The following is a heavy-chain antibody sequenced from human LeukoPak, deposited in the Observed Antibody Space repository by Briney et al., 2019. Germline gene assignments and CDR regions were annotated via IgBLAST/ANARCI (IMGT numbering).Heavy chain of an antibody. Sequence: PGGSLRLSCAASGFTVSSNYMSWVRQAPGKGLEWVANIKQDGSEKYYVDSVKGRFTISRDNAKNSLYLQMDSLRAEDTAVYYCAREWPPTDYCTNGVCGFDYWGQGTLVTVSS. J-gene: IGHJ4*02. V-gene: IGHV3-7*01. D-gene: IGHD2-8*01. CDR3: AREWPPTDYCTNGVCGFDY. CDR1: GFTVSSNY. CDR2: IKQDGSEK.